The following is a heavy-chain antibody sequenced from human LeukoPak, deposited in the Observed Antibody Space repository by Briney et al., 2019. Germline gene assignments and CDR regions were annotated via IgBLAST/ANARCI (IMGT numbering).Heavy chain of an antibody. CDR1: GGSISSYY. CDR3: ATYIGGSYHAFDY. CDR2: IYYSGST. J-gene: IGHJ4*02. D-gene: IGHD1-26*01. V-gene: IGHV4-59*01. Sequence: SETLSLTCTVSGGSISSYYWSWIRQPPGKGLEWIGYIYYSGSTNYNPSLKSRVTISVDTSKNQFSLKLSSVTAADTAVYYCATYIGGSYHAFDYWGQGTLVTVSS.